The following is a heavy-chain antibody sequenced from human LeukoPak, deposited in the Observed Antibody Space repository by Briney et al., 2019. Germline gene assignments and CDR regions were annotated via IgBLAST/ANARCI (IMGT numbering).Heavy chain of an antibody. CDR1: GGSITGNTRY. D-gene: IGHD6-19*01. J-gene: IGHJ4*02. CDR3: ATLYPVAGQRYFDN. Sequence: SETLSLTCSVSGGSITGNTRYWGWVRQPPGGSLEWIGSLFYDGYTWYNSSLKSRLTIPLDKSKNQFSLKLASVTAADTAVYYCATLYPVAGQRYFDNWGQGTLVTVSS. CDR2: LFYDGYT. V-gene: IGHV4-39*01.